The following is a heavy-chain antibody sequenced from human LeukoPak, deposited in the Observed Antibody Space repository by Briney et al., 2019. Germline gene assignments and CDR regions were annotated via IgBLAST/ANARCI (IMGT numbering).Heavy chain of an antibody. CDR1: GDTFSTYG. J-gene: IGHJ4*02. V-gene: IGHV1-69*06. D-gene: IGHD6-13*01. Sequence: SVKVSCKASGDTFSTYGVTWVRQAPGQGLEWVGGIIPLYNAANYAQKFQGRVTITADKSTSTAYMELRSLRSEDTAVYYCARTYSSSWYGMFDYWGQGTLVTVSS. CDR3: ARTYSSSWYGMFDY. CDR2: IIPLYNAA.